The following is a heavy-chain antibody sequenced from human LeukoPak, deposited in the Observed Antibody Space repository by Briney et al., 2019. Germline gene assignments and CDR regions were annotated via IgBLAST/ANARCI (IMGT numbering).Heavy chain of an antibody. J-gene: IGHJ4*02. V-gene: IGHV3-74*01. D-gene: IGHD2-2*01. CDR3: VARGYCSTTSCLLEY. CDR1: GFTFSSYW. Sequence: PGRSLRLSCAASGFTFSSYWMDWVRQAPGKGLVWVSRIKSDGSSTNYADSVKGRFTISRDNAKNTVYLQMNSLRAEDTAVYYCVARGYCSTTSCLLEYWGQGTLVTVSS. CDR2: IKSDGSST.